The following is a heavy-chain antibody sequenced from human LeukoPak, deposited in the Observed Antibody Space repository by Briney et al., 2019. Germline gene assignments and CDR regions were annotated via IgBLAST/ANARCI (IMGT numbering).Heavy chain of an antibody. J-gene: IGHJ5*02. CDR1: GFTFSRYS. D-gene: IGHD6-19*01. V-gene: IGHV3-21*01. Sequence: GGSLRLSCAASGFTFSRYSMNWVRQAPGKGVEWVSCISSSSSNIYYADSVKGRFTISRDNAKNSLYLQMNRRRAEGTAGYYCASSGIAVAATWGQGTLVTVSS. CDR3: ASSGIAVAAT. CDR2: ISSSSSNI.